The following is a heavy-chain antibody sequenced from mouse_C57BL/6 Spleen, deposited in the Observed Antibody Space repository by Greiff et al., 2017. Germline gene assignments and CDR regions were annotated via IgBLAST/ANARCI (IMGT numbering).Heavy chain of an antibody. D-gene: IGHD1-1*01. V-gene: IGHV1-55*01. Sequence: QVQLQQPGAELVKPGASVKMSCKASGYTFTSYWITWVKQRPGQGLEWIGDIYPGSGSTNYNEKFKGKATLTGDTSSSTAYMQLSSLTSEDSAGYYCARDYAPFDDWGKGTTLTVSS. CDR3: ARDYAPFDD. J-gene: IGHJ2*01. CDR1: GYTFTSYW. CDR2: IYPGSGST.